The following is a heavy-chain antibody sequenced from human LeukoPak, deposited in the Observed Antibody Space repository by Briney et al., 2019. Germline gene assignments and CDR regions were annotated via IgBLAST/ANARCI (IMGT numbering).Heavy chain of an antibody. CDR2: ISYDGSNK. D-gene: IGHD2-2*01. J-gene: IGHJ4*02. V-gene: IGHV3-30-3*01. Sequence: GGSLRLSCAASGFTFSSYVMHWVHQAPGKGLEWVAVISYDGSNKYYADSVKGRFTISRDNSKNTLYLQMNSLRAEDTAVYYCARVPAAIIPYFDYWGQGTLVTVSS. CDR3: ARVPAAIIPYFDY. CDR1: GFTFSSYV.